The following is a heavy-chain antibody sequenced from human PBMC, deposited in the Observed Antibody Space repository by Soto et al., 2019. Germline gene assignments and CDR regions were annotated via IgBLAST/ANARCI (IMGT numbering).Heavy chain of an antibody. D-gene: IGHD3-10*01. CDR3: VHTGPTHGSYYLDS. Sequence: QITLKESGPTLVKPTQTLTLTCTFSWFSLSTSGVGVGWIRQPRGKALEWLALIYWDDDKRYSPSLKSKLTIPKGTSQSQVVLTTTNMDPLNTATYYCVHTGPTHGSYYLDSWGQGTLVTVSS. CDR2: IYWDDDK. J-gene: IGHJ4*02. CDR1: WFSLSTSGVG. V-gene: IGHV2-5*02.